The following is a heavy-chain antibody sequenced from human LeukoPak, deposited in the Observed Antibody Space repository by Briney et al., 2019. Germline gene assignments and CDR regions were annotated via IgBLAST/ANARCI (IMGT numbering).Heavy chain of an antibody. CDR3: PKLGVRLTSTGQDY. Sequence: GGSLRLSCAASEFTFSSYVMYWVRQAPGKGLEWVAAINYNGVITDYADSVRGRFTISRDNSKNTLYLQMNSLRGEDTAVYYCPKLGVRLTSTGQDYWGQGTLVTVSS. V-gene: IGHV3-23*01. CDR2: INYNGVIT. J-gene: IGHJ4*02. CDR1: EFTFSSYV. D-gene: IGHD3-9*01.